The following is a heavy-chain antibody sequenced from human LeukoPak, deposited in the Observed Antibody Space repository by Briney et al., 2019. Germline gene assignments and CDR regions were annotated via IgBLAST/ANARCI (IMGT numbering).Heavy chain of an antibody. J-gene: IGHJ6*03. Sequence: ASVKVSCKASGGTFNSYAISWVRQAPGQGLEWMGGTIPMFGTADYAQKFQGRVTITADESTSTAYMELSSLRSEDTAVYYCARTPQPGYYYYMDVWGKGTTVTISS. D-gene: IGHD7-27*01. CDR2: TIPMFGTA. CDR3: ARTPQPGYYYYMDV. CDR1: GGTFNSYA. V-gene: IGHV1-69*13.